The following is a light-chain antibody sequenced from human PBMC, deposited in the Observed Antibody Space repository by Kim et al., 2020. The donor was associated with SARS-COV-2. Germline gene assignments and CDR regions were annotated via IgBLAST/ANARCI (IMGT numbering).Light chain of an antibody. J-gene: IGKJ1*01. V-gene: IGKV1-27*01. CDR3: QKYDGAPWT. Sequence: ASVGDRVTITCRASQSISNYVAWYQQKPGKPPKLLIYAASALQSGVPSRFSGSGSGTDFTLTISSLQPEDVATYYCQKYDGAPWTFGQGTKVDIK. CDR1: QSISNY. CDR2: AAS.